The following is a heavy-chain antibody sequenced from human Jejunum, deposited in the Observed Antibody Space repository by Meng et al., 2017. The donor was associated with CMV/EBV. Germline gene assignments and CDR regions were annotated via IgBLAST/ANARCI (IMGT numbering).Heavy chain of an antibody. D-gene: IGHD3-22*01. Sequence: FSSYGMHGVRQAPGKGLEWVTFIRYDGSNAYYADSVKGRFTISRDNSKNTLYLQINSLRAEDTAVYYCAKGTYHYDTTGWSDFDYWGQGTLVTVSS. J-gene: IGHJ4*02. CDR1: FSSYG. CDR2: IRYDGSNA. CDR3: AKGTYHYDTTGWSDFDY. V-gene: IGHV3-30*02.